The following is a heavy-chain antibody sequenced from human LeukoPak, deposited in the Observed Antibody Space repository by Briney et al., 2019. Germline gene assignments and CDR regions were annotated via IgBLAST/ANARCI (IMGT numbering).Heavy chain of an antibody. V-gene: IGHV4-59*01. CDR2: IYYSGST. D-gene: IGHD6-6*01. CDR1: GGSISSYY. J-gene: IGHJ4*02. CDR3: ARDHRYSSWSNYFDY. Sequence: SETLSLTCTVSGGSISSYYWSWIRQPPGKGLEWIGYIYYSGSTNYNPSLKSRVTISVDTSKNQFSLKLSSVTAADTAVYYCARDHRYSSWSNYFDYWGQGTLVTVSS.